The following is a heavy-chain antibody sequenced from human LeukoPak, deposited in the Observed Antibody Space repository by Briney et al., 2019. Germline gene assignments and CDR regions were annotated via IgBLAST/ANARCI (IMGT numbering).Heavy chain of an antibody. J-gene: IGHJ4*02. Sequence: SETLSLTCTVSGGSISSGSYYWSWIRQPAGKGLEWIGRIYTSGSTNYNPSLKSRVTISVDTSKNQFSLKLSSVTAADTAAYYCARDDGYSYGYDYWGQGTLVTVSS. V-gene: IGHV4-61*02. CDR2: IYTSGST. CDR1: GGSISSGSYY. CDR3: ARDDGYSYGYDY. D-gene: IGHD5-18*01.